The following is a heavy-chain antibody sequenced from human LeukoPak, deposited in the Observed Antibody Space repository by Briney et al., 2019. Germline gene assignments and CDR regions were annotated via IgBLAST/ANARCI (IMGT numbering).Heavy chain of an antibody. CDR2: VYSGGSA. Sequence: GGSLRLSCAASGFNFSSNYMSWGGQAPGKGLEWVSLVYSGGSAFHADSVKGRFTISRDNSKNTLYLQLNSLRAEDTAVYYCARAGGGYRYGYYYHFYMDVWGKGTTVTVSS. V-gene: IGHV3-53*01. CDR3: ARAGGGYRYGYYYHFYMDV. CDR1: GFNFSSNY. D-gene: IGHD5-18*01. J-gene: IGHJ6*03.